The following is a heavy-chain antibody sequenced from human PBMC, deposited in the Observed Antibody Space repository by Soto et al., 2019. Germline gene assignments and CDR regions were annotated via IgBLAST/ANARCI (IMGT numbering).Heavy chain of an antibody. J-gene: IGHJ4*02. V-gene: IGHV4-59*01. Sequence: LSLTCTVSGGSISSYYWSWIRQPPGKGLEWIGYIYYSGSTNYNPSLKSRVTISVDTSKNQFSLKLSSVTAADTAVYYCARRYGASFDYWGQGTLVTAPQ. D-gene: IGHD4-17*01. CDR1: GGSISSYY. CDR2: IYYSGST. CDR3: ARRYGASFDY.